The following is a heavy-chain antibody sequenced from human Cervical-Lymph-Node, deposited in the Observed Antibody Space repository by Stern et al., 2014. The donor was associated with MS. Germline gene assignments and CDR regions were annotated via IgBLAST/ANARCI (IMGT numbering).Heavy chain of an antibody. D-gene: IGHD6-19*01. CDR2: IWYDGSNK. Sequence: VQLVESGGGVVQPGRSLRLSCAASGFTFSSYGMHWVRQAPGKGLEWVAVIWYDGSNKYYADSVKGRFTISRDNSKNTLYLQMNSLRAEDTAVYYCARDVRLGSGWYGGYDYWGQGTLVTVSS. V-gene: IGHV3-33*01. CDR1: GFTFSSYG. J-gene: IGHJ4*02. CDR3: ARDVRLGSGWYGGYDY.